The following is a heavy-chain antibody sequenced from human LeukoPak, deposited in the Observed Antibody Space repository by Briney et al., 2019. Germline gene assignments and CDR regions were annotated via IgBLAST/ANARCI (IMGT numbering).Heavy chain of an antibody. CDR3: ARVNSSSWYYYMDV. J-gene: IGHJ6*03. CDR1: GESLSNYY. D-gene: IGHD6-13*01. Sequence: SETLSLTCAVYGESLSNYYWSWIRQPPGKGLEWIGEINHYGSINYNPSLKSRITISVDTSKNQFSLKLSSVIAADTAVYYCARVNSSSWYYYMDVWGKGTTVTVSS. CDR2: INHYGSI. V-gene: IGHV4-34*01.